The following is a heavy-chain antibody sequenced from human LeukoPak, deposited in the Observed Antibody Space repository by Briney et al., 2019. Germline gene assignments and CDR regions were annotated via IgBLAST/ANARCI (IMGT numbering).Heavy chain of an antibody. CDR3: AKGGPTGSNYFDF. J-gene: IGHJ4*02. Sequence: GGSLRLSCAASGFTFVDYTMHWVRQTPGKGLEWVSVISGSGYYSYYADSVKGRFTVSRDNSKTTLYLQMNSLRADDTAVYYCAKGGPTGSNYFDFWGQGTLVTVSS. CDR2: ISGSGYYS. V-gene: IGHV3-23*01. CDR1: GFTFVDYT. D-gene: IGHD1-26*01.